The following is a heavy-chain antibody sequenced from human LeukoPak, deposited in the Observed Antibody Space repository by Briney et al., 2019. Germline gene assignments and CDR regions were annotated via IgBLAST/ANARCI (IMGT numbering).Heavy chain of an antibody. V-gene: IGHV3-23*01. CDR3: AKGKDGYYYHGMDV. CDR1: GFTFSSFA. J-gene: IGHJ6*02. D-gene: IGHD2-15*01. Sequence: QSGGPLRLSCAASGFTFSSFAMSWVRHAPEKGLEWVSVISDSGTSAYYADSVKGRFTISRDNSKNTLYLQMNSLRAEDTAIYYCAKGKDGYYYHGMDVWGQGTTVTVSS. CDR2: ISDSGTSA.